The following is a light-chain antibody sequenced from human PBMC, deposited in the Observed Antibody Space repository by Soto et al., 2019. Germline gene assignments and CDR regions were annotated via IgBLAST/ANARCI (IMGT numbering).Light chain of an antibody. CDR1: QSVDIS. Sequence: EIVLTQSPATLSVSPGERVTLSCRASQSVDISLAWYQQKPGQAPRLVIYDASNRAAGIPDRFSGSGSGTDFTLTISGLEPEDFATYYCQHADSFPLITFGQGTRLEIK. J-gene: IGKJ5*01. CDR3: QHADSFPLIT. CDR2: DAS. V-gene: IGKV3-11*01.